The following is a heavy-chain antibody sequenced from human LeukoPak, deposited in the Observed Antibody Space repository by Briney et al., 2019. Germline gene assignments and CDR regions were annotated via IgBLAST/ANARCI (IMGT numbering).Heavy chain of an antibody. J-gene: IGHJ4*02. CDR2: IKQRGTEK. Sequence: PGGSLRLSCAASGFTFTSSWMAWVRQAPGKGLEWVANIKQRGTEKYYLDSVKGRFTISRDDAKSSLYLQMNSLRAEDTAVYYCARDEFRDYLWRTYRIEWWGQGTLVTVSS. D-gene: IGHD3-16*02. CDR3: ARDEFRDYLWRTYRIEW. CDR1: GFTFTSSW. V-gene: IGHV3-7*01.